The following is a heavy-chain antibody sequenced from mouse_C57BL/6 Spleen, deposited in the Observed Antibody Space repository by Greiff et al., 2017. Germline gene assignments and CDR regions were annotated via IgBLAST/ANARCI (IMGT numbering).Heavy chain of an antibody. J-gene: IGHJ3*01. CDR3: AIHWDWFAY. D-gene: IGHD4-1*01. CDR2: INPSTGGT. V-gene: IGHV1-42*01. CDR1: GYSFTGYY. Sequence: EVQLQQSGPELVKPGASVKISCKASGYSFTGYYMNWVKQSPEKSLEWIGEINPSTGGTTYNQKFKAKATLTVDKSSSTAYMQLKSLTSEDSAVYYCAIHWDWFAYWGQGTLVTVSA.